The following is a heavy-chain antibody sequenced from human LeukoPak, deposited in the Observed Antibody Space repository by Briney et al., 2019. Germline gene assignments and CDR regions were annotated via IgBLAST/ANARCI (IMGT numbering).Heavy chain of an antibody. Sequence: PGGSLRLSCAASGFTFSSYGMHWVRQAPGKGLEWVAVIWYDGSNKYYADSVKGRFTISRDNSKNTLYLQMNSLRAEDTAVYYCARDDSSSWYDWFDPWGQGTLVTVSS. D-gene: IGHD6-13*01. V-gene: IGHV3-33*08. CDR1: GFTFSSYG. CDR3: ARDDSSSWYDWFDP. J-gene: IGHJ5*02. CDR2: IWYDGSNK.